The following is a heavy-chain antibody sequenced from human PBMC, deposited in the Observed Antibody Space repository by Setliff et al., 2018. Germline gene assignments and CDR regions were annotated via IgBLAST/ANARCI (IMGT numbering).Heavy chain of an antibody. CDR2: ISADGSSV. D-gene: IGHD2-21*02. V-gene: IGHV3-23*01. J-gene: IGHJ4*02. Sequence: GESLKISCAASGLTFDNYAFSWVRQAPGKGLEWISAISADGSSVYYARSVRGRFTASRDNSNSTVSLQMNSLRTEDTAFYFCARATASLPTTASDYWGQGTLVTVSS. CDR3: ARATASLPTTASDY. CDR1: GLTFDNYA.